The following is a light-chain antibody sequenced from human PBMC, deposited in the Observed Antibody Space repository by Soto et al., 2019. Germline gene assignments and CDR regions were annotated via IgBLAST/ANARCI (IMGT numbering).Light chain of an antibody. J-gene: IGKJ5*01. Sequence: IVMTQSPATLSVSPGERATLSCRASQSISSNLAWYQQKPGQAPRLLVYGASTRATGIPARFSGTGSGTEFTLTISSLQSEDFPVYYCQQYNSWTLITFGQGTRLEIK. CDR3: QQYNSWTLIT. CDR2: GAS. V-gene: IGKV3-15*01. CDR1: QSISSN.